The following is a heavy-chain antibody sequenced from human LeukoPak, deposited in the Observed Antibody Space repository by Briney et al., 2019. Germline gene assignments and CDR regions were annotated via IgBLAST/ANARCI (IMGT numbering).Heavy chain of an antibody. CDR2: IYHSGST. CDR1: GDSISSSNW. D-gene: IGHD3-9*01. V-gene: IGHV4-4*02. CDR3: VRDMAILTGVNWFDP. Sequence: SETLSLTCAVSGDSISSSNWWSWVHQPPGKGLEWIGEIYHSGSTNYNPSLKSRVTISLDKSKNQFSLKLSSVTAADTAVYYCVRDMAILTGVNWFDPWGQGTLVTVSS. J-gene: IGHJ5*02.